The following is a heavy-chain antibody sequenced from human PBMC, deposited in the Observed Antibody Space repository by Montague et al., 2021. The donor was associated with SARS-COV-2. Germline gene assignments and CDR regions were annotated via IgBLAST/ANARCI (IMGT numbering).Heavy chain of an antibody. D-gene: IGHD3-10*01. J-gene: IGHJ4*02. CDR1: GFPFSNYG. CDR2: ISDTGANT. V-gene: IGHV3-23*01. CDR3: AKCTHYYASGTYYNTYYFDH. Sequence: CLRLSCAASGFPFSNYGMSWVRQAPGKGLEWVSLISDTGANTHYADSVKGRFTISRDNSKNTVLLQMNSLRAEDTAVYYCAKCTHYYASGTYYNTYYFDHWGQGTLVTVSS.